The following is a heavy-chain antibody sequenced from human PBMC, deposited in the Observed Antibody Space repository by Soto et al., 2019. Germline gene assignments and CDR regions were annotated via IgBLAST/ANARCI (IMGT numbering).Heavy chain of an antibody. CDR1: GGSISSYY. J-gene: IGHJ4*02. CDR3: AREGYPFDY. CDR2: IYYSGST. V-gene: IGHV4-59*01. D-gene: IGHD5-12*01. Sequence: SETLSLTCTVSGGSISSYYWSWIRQPPGKGLEWIGYIYYSGSTNYNPSLKSRVTISVDTSKNQFSLKLSSVTAADTAVYYCAREGYPFDYWGQGTLVTDSS.